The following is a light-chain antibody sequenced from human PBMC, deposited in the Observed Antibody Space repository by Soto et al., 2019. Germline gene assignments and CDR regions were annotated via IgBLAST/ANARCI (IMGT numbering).Light chain of an antibody. CDR1: QSVSSY. CDR3: QQRGNWPVT. Sequence: EIVLTQSPATLSLSPGERATLSCRASQSVSSYFAWYQHKPGQAPRLLIYDASNRATGIPARFSGSGSGTDFTLTISSLEPVDFAVYYCQQRGNWPVTFGQGTRVDIK. J-gene: IGKJ1*01. CDR2: DAS. V-gene: IGKV3-11*01.